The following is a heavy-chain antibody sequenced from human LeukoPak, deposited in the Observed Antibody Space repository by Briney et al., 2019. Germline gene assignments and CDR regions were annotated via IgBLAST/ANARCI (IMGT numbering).Heavy chain of an antibody. CDR3: ARAGPLGYCSGGSCPFDY. Sequence: PSETLSLTCTVSGGSISSGGYYWSWIRQHPGKGLEWIGYIYYSGSTYYNPSLKSRVTISVDTSKNQFSLKLSSVTAADTAVYYCARAGPLGYCSGGSCPFDYWGQGTLVTVSS. V-gene: IGHV4-31*03. J-gene: IGHJ4*02. D-gene: IGHD2-15*01. CDR1: GGSISSGGYY. CDR2: IYYSGST.